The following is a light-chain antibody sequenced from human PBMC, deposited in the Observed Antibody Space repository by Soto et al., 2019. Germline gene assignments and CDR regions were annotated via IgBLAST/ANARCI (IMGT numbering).Light chain of an antibody. CDR2: DAS. Sequence: EIQLTQSPASLSSSPGDRVTITCRASQSVSSYLAWYQQKPGQAPRLLIYDASSWATGIPARFSGSGSGTNFTLTIRNLEPEDFAVKYSKVRSTFGEGTKVEIK. J-gene: IGKJ4*01. CDR3: KVRST. V-gene: IGKV3-11*01. CDR1: QSVSSY.